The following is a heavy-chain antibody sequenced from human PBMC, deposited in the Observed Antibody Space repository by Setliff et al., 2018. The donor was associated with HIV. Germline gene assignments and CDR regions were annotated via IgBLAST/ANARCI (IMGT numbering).Heavy chain of an antibody. CDR3: ARGLSSPFATGL. V-gene: IGHV4-59*11. Sequence: SETLSLTCTVSGGSISSHYWSWVRQTPRKGLEWIGSISYSGSTNHNPSLKSRVTISIDTSKNQFSLKLTSVTSADTAVYFCARGLSSPFATGLWGQGTLVTVSS. D-gene: IGHD6-13*01. CDR2: ISYSGST. CDR1: GGSISSHY. J-gene: IGHJ4*02.